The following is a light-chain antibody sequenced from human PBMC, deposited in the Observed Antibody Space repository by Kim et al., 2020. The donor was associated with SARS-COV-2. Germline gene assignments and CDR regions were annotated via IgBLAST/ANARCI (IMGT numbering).Light chain of an antibody. CDR1: QDISNS. Sequence: ASTVDRVTITCRASQDISNSLAWYQQKPGKAPELLIYDAFTLQSGVSPRFSRSRSGTDFTLTISSLQSEDFATYYCQQHYIYPLTFGGGTKVDIK. CDR2: DAF. V-gene: IGKV1-8*01. J-gene: IGKJ4*01. CDR3: QQHYIYPLT.